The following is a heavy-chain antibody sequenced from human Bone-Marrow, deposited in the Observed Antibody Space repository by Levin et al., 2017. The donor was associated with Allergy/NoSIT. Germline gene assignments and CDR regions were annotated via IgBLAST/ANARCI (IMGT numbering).Heavy chain of an antibody. J-gene: IGHJ6*02. Sequence: SVKVSCKASGGTFSSYAISWVRQAPGQGLEWMGGIIPIFGTANYAQKFQGRVTITADESTSTAYMELSSLRSEDTAVYYCASGPQYSSRLNYYYGMDVWGQGTTVTVSS. CDR1: GGTFSSYA. CDR3: ASGPQYSSRLNYYYGMDV. CDR2: IIPIFGTA. V-gene: IGHV1-69*13. D-gene: IGHD6-13*01.